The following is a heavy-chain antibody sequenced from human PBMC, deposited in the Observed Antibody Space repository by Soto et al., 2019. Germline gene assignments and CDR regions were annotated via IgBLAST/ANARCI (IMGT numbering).Heavy chain of an antibody. Sequence: TSETLSLTCAVSGGSISSSNWWSWVRQPPGKGLEWIGEIYHSGSTNYNPSLKSRVTISVDKSKNQFSLKLSSVTAADTAVYYCARVELEQYYYYGMDVWGQGTTVTVSS. J-gene: IGHJ6*02. CDR2: IYHSGST. V-gene: IGHV4-4*02. CDR1: GGSISSSNW. CDR3: ARVELEQYYYYGMDV. D-gene: IGHD1-1*01.